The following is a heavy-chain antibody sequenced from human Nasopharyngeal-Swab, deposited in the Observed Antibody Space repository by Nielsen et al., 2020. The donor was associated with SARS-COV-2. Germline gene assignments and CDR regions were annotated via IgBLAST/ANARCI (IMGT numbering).Heavy chain of an antibody. CDR1: GFTFSSYA. V-gene: IGHV3-30-3*01. D-gene: IGHD4-23*01. CDR2: ISYDGSNK. Sequence: GESLKISCAASGFTFSSYAMHWVRQAPGKGLEWVAVISYDGSNKYYADSVKGRFTISGDNSKNTLYLQMNSLRAEDTAVYYCASAYGGSYWYFDLWGRGTLVTVSS. J-gene: IGHJ2*01. CDR3: ASAYGGSYWYFDL.